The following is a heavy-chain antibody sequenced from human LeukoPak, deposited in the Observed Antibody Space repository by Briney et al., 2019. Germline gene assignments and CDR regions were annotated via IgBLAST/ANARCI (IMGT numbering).Heavy chain of an antibody. D-gene: IGHD6-19*01. CDR1: GGSVSSSSYY. CDR2: IYYSGST. V-gene: IGHV4-61*01. Sequence: SETLSLTCTVSGGSVSSSSYYWSRIRQPPGKGLEWIGYIYYSGSTNYNPSLKSRVTISVDTSKNQFSLKLSSVTAADTAVYYCASSYSSGWYFDYWGQGTLVTVSS. CDR3: ASSYSSGWYFDY. J-gene: IGHJ4*02.